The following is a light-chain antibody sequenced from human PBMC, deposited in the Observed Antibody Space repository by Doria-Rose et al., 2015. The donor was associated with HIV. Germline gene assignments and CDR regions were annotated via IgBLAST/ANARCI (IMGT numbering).Light chain of an antibody. V-gene: IGLV6-57*01. CDR1: SGSIASNY. CDR2: EDN. Sequence: NFMLTQPHSLSESPGKTVTISCTRSSGSIASNYVQWFQQRPGSSPTTVLYEDNQRPSGVPDRFSGSIDRSSNSASLSISGLKTEDEADYYCQSYDSSNLVVFGGGTKLTVL. J-gene: IGLJ2*01. CDR3: QSYDSSNLVV.